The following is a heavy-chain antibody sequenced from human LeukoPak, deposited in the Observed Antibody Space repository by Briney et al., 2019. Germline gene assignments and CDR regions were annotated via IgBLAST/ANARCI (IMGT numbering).Heavy chain of an antibody. CDR1: GGTFSSYA. CDR2: NIPILGIA. Sequence: ASVKVSCKASGGTFSSYAISWVRQAPGQGLEWMGRNIPILGIANYAQKFQGRVTITADKSTSTAYMELSSLRSEDTAVYYCARAPAGYSSGWYYFDYWGQGTLVTVSS. V-gene: IGHV1-69*04. CDR3: ARAPAGYSSGWYYFDY. D-gene: IGHD6-19*01. J-gene: IGHJ4*02.